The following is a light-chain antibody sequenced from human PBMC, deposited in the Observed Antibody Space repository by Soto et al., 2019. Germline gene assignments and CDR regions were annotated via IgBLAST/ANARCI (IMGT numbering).Light chain of an antibody. V-gene: IGKV3-20*01. J-gene: IGKJ5*01. CDR3: RQYDNSPIT. CDR1: QSVSSIY. CDR2: GAS. Sequence: EIVFTQAPDTLSLSPGERATLSCRASQSVSSIYLAWYQQKPGQAPRLLIYGASSRATGIPDRFSGSGSGTDFTLTISRLEPEDFAVYYCRQYDNSPITFGQGTRLEIK.